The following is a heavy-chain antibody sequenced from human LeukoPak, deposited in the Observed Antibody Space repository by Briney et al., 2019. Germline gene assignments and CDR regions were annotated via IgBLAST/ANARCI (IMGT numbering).Heavy chain of an antibody. CDR3: ARDPNVLGITPYYFDF. CDR2: ISSDSSYI. CDR1: GFTFSDYT. Sequence: GGSLRLSCAASGFTFSDYTMTWVRQAPGKGLEWVASISSDSSYIDYADPVKGRFTISRDNAKNSLFLKTDTLRGDDTGIYYCARDPNVLGITPYYFDFWGQGTLVTVSS. V-gene: IGHV3-21*01. D-gene: IGHD3-10*02. J-gene: IGHJ4*02.